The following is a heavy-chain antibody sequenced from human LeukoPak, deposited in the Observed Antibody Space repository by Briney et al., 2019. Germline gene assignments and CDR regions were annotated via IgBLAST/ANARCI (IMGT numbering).Heavy chain of an antibody. D-gene: IGHD3/OR15-3a*01. CDR2: IWYDGSNK. CDR1: GFTFSSYG. J-gene: IGHJ4*02. CDR3: APPFRTFDFPY. Sequence: PGGSLRLSCAASGFTFSSYGMHWVRQAPGKGLEWVAVIWYDGSNKYYADSVKGRFTIFRDNSRNTLYLQMNSLRDEDTAIYYCAPPFRTFDFPYWGQGSLVTVSS. V-gene: IGHV3-33*01.